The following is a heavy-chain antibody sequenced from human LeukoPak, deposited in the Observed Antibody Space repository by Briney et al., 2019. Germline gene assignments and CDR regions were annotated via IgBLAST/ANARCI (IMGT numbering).Heavy chain of an antibody. CDR3: ARDLKDYGEYFGY. CDR2: INGDGSST. V-gene: IGHV3-74*01. Sequence: GGSLRLSCAASGFTFSSYWMHWVRQAPGKGLVWVSRINGDGSSTSYADSVKGRFTISRDNAKNTLYLQMNSLRAEDTAVYYCARDLKDYGEYFGYWGQGTLVTVSS. CDR1: GFTFSSYW. D-gene: IGHD4-17*01. J-gene: IGHJ4*02.